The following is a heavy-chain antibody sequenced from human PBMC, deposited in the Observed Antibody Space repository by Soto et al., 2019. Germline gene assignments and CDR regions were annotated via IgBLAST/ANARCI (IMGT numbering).Heavy chain of an antibody. CDR2: ISSSGSTI. V-gene: IGHV3-11*01. Sequence: GGSLRLSCAASGFTFSDYYMSWIRQAPGKGLEWVSYISSSGSTIYYADSVKGRFTISRDNAKNSLYLQMNSLRAEDTAGYYCARDLRGLSSSIVVVVAAPHWFDPWGQGTLVTVSS. J-gene: IGHJ5*02. D-gene: IGHD2-15*01. CDR3: ARDLRGLSSSIVVVVAAPHWFDP. CDR1: GFTFSDYY.